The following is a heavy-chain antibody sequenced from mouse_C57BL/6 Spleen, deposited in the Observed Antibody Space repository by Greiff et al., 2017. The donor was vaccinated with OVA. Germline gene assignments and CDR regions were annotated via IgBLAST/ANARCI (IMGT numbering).Heavy chain of an antibody. CDR2: ISYDGSN. V-gene: IGHV3-6*01. Sequence: EVQLQESGPGLVKPSQSLSLTCSVTGYSITSGYYWNWIRQFPGNKLEWMGYISYDGSNNYNPSLKNRISITRDTSKNQFFLKLNSVTTEDTATYYCAPHRDGYSAWFAYWGQGTLVTVSA. CDR3: APHRDGYSAWFAY. D-gene: IGHD2-3*01. J-gene: IGHJ3*01. CDR1: GYSITSGYY.